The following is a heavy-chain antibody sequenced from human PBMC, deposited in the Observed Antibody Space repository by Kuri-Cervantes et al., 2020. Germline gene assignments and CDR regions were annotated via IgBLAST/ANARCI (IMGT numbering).Heavy chain of an antibody. CDR1: GFTFSDYC. CDR2: ISYDGSNK. Sequence: GESLKISCAASGFTFSDYCMSWVRQAPGKGLEWVALISYDGSNKYYADSVKGRFTISRDNSKNTLYLQMHSLRPEDTAVYYCARDRAPVVVATTPVYDWFDPWGQGTLVTVSS. D-gene: IGHD2-15*01. V-gene: IGHV3-30-3*01. J-gene: IGHJ5*02. CDR3: ARDRAPVVVATTPVYDWFDP.